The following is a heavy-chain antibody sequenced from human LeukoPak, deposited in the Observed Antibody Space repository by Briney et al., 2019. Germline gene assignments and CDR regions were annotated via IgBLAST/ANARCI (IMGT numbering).Heavy chain of an antibody. CDR3: ARQGFCSGGFCADN. CDR1: GFTFSNYG. Sequence: PGGSLRLSCAASGFTFSNYGMHWVRQAPGKGLEWVANIKQDGSENYYLDSVKGRFTVSRDNAKSSLNLQMNTLRAEDTAVYYCARQGFCSGGFCADNWGQGTLVTVSS. CDR2: IKQDGSEN. V-gene: IGHV3-7*01. J-gene: IGHJ4*02. D-gene: IGHD2-15*01.